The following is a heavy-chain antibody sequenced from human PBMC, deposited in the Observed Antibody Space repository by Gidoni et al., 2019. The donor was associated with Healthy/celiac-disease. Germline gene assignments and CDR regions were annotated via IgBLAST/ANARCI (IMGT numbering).Heavy chain of an antibody. D-gene: IGHD2-2*01. CDR3: ARRGTRAMLVRAFDI. CDR1: GGSFSGYY. CDR2: INHRGST. V-gene: IGHV4-34*01. Sequence: QVQLQQWGAGLLKPSETLSLTCAVYGGSFSGYYWSWIRQPPGKGLEWIGEINHRGSTNYNPSLKSRVTISVDTSKNQFSLKLSSVTAADTAVYYCARRGTRAMLVRAFDIWGQGTMVTVSS. J-gene: IGHJ3*02.